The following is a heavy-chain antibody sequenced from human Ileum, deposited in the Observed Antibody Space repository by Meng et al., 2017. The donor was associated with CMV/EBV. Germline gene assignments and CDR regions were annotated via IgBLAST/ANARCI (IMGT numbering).Heavy chain of an antibody. CDR1: GFTFSNAW. CDR2: IKSKTDGGTT. CDR3: ARHVSLDCTDSTCQPA. Sequence: GESLKISCAASGFTFSNAWMSWVRQAPGKGLEWVGRIKSKTDGGTTDYAAPVKGRFTISRDNSKNSLYLQMNSLGAEDTAVYYCARHVSLDCTDSTCQPAWGQGTTVTVSS. V-gene: IGHV3-15*01. J-gene: IGHJ6*02. D-gene: IGHD3-22*01.